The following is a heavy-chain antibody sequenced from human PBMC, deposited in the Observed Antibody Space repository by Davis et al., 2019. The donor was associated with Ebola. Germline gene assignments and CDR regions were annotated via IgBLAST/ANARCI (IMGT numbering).Heavy chain of an antibody. Sequence: ASVKVSCKASGYTFTGYYMHWVRQAPGQGLEWMGWINPNSGGTNYAQVFQGRVTITADASSTTVYMDLSSLTSDDTAIYYCARGGIMLAANSFFNSWGQGTLVTVSS. V-gene: IGHV1-2*02. CDR3: ARGGIMLAANSFFNS. J-gene: IGHJ4*02. D-gene: IGHD6-25*01. CDR1: GYTFTGYY. CDR2: INPNSGGT.